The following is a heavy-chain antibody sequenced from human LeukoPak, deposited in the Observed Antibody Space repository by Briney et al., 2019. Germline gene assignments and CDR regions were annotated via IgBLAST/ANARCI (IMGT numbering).Heavy chain of an antibody. D-gene: IGHD2-15*01. V-gene: IGHV3-21*01. J-gene: IGHJ4*02. CDR2: ISSSTSYI. CDR3: ARTYCSGGSCYSNIDY. Sequence: GGSLRLSCAASGFTFSSYSMNWVRNPPGKGLELDSSISSSTSYIYYADSVKGRFTISKDNAKNSLYLQMNSLRAEDTAVYYCARTYCSGGSCYSNIDYWVQGTLVTVSS. CDR1: GFTFSSYS.